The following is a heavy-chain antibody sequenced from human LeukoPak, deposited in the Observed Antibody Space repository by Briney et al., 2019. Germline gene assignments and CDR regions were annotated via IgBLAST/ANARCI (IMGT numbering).Heavy chain of an antibody. CDR2: ISGSGGST. D-gene: IGHD3-9*01. V-gene: IGHV3-23*01. J-gene: IGHJ4*02. CDR3: AKDGGRYFDWSTLGLDY. CDR1: GVTFSNYA. Sequence: QPGGSLRLSCAASGVTFSNYALSWVRQAPGKGLEWVSAISGSGGSTYYSDSVKGRFTISRDNSKSRLYLQMNSLRVEDTAVYYCAKDGGRYFDWSTLGLDYWGRGTLVTVSS.